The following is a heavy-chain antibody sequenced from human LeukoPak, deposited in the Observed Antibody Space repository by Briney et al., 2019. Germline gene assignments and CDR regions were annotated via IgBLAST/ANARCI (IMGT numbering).Heavy chain of an antibody. J-gene: IGHJ6*02. CDR1: GGTFSSHT. Sequence: GASVKVSCKASGGTFSSHTISWVRQASEQGLEWMGRIIPLFGIVNYAEKFQDRVTITADKSTSTAYMEVSSLRSEDTAVYYCARIPSGDVDTAMVMYYHYGMDVWGQGTTVTVSS. V-gene: IGHV1-69*02. D-gene: IGHD5-18*01. CDR3: ARIPSGDVDTAMVMYYHYGMDV. CDR2: IIPLFGIV.